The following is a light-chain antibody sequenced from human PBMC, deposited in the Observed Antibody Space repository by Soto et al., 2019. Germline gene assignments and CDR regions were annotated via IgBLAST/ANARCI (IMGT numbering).Light chain of an antibody. CDR2: AAS. J-gene: IGKJ2*02. V-gene: IGKV1-12*01. CDR3: QQANNFPRT. CDR1: QDITSD. Sequence: DIQMTQSPSSVSASVGDRVTITCRASQDITSDLIWYQQKPGKAPKLLIYAASSLHSGVPSRFSGSGSGTDFTLTISSLQPEDFALYYCQQANNFPRTFGQGTKLEIK.